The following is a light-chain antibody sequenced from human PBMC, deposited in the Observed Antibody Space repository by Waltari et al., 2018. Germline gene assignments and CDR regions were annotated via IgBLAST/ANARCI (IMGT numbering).Light chain of an antibody. CDR3: QKYERLPAT. J-gene: IGKJ1*01. CDR1: QSVGTY. CDR2: GAS. V-gene: IGKV3-20*01. Sequence: EIVLTQSPATLSLSPGERATLSCRASQSVGTYLAWYQQTPGQAPRLLIYGASNRAAGIPDRFSGSGSGTDFSLTISRLEPEDFAVYYCQKYERLPATFGQGTKVEIK.